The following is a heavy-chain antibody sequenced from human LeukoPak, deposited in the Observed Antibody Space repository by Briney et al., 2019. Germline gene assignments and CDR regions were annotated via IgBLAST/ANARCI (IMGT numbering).Heavy chain of an antibody. Sequence: GGSLRLSCAAPGFTFNNYGMNWVRQAPGKGLEWVSAISGSGGSTYYADSVKGRFTISRDNSKNTLYLQMNSLRAEDTAVYYCAKGSRIRVAAKPYYFDYWGQGTLVTVSS. D-gene: IGHD6-19*01. CDR2: ISGSGGST. CDR3: AKGSRIRVAAKPYYFDY. CDR1: GFTFNNYG. J-gene: IGHJ4*02. V-gene: IGHV3-23*01.